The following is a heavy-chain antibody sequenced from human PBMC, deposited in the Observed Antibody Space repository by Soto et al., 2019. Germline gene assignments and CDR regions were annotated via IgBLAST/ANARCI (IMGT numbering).Heavy chain of an antibody. V-gene: IGHV3-11*01. Sequence: GALKLSWGAFGFIFRYNYMTWIRQVPGMGLEWVSYIGGTSNVIYYADSVNGRFTISRDNAKNSLYLQMNSLRDEYTAVYYCARDGPSEADFDDWGQGATVTVSS. CDR3: ARDGPSEADFDD. CDR2: IGGTSNVI. CDR1: GFIFRYNY. J-gene: IGHJ4*02.